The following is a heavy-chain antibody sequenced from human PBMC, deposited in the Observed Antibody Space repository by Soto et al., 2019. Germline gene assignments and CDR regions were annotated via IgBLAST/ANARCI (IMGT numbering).Heavy chain of an antibody. CDR1: GGTVSSGIYY. V-gene: IGHV4-61*01. CDR3: ARDVIVPAAGEVWFDP. D-gene: IGHD2-2*01. Sequence: SETLSLTCTVSGGTVSSGIYYWSWIRQPPGKGLEWIGHISYSGGTNHNPSLTSRVTISVDTSKNQFSLKLSSVTAADTAVYYCARDVIVPAAGEVWFDPWGQGTLVTVSS. CDR2: ISYSGGT. J-gene: IGHJ5*02.